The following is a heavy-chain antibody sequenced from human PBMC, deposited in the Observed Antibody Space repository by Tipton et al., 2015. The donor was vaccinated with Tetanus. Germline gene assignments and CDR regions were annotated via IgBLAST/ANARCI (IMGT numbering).Heavy chain of an antibody. J-gene: IGHJ3*01. D-gene: IGHD2-2*01. CDR1: GGSLSSGTYY. CDR3: ARRSYCSSSRCFDAFDL. V-gene: IGHV4-39*01. CDR2: IYYSGTT. Sequence: TLSLTCTVSGGSLSSGTYYWGWIRQPPGKGLEWIGNIYYSGTTYYNASLESRVTISIDRSKNQFSLKMTSVTAADTAVYYCARRSYCSSSRCFDAFDLWGQGTMVTVSS.